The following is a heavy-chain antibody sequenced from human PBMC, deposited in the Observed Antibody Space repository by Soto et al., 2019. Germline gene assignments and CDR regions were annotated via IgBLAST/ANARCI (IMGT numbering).Heavy chain of an antibody. J-gene: IGHJ4*02. D-gene: IGHD4-4*01. CDR1: GFTFSTYW. CDR3: ARGQVTDY. CDR2: IKQDGSEK. Sequence: GGSLRLSCEASGFTFSTYWMTWVRQAPGKGLEWVANIKQDGSEKYYVDSVKGRFTISRDNAQNSLYLQMNSLRAEDTAVYYCARGQVTDYWGQGTLVTVSS. V-gene: IGHV3-7*01.